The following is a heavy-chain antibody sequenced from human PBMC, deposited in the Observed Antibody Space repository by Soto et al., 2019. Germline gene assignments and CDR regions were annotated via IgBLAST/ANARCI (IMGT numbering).Heavy chain of an antibody. D-gene: IGHD4-17*01. CDR2: ISGSGGST. CDR1: GFTFSSYA. CDR3: AKPKVAVTTFRSFWFDP. V-gene: IGHV3-23*01. Sequence: EVQLLESGGGLVQPGGSLRLSCAASGFTFSSYAMSWVRQAPGKGLEWGSAISGSGGSTYYADSVKGRFTISRDNSKNTLYLQMNSLRAEDTAVYYCAKPKVAVTTFRSFWFDPWGQGTLVTVSS. J-gene: IGHJ5*02.